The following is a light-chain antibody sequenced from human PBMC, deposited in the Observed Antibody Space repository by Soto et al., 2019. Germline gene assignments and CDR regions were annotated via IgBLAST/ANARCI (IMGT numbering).Light chain of an antibody. J-gene: IGLJ2*01. V-gene: IGLV1-40*01. CDR1: SSNIGAGYD. Sequence: QSVLTQPPSVSGAPGQRVTISCTGSSSNIGAGYDVHWYQQLPGTAPKLLIYGNSNRPSGVPDRFSGSKSGTSASLAITGLQAEDEADYYCQSSGSSLSGNVVFGGGTKLTVL. CDR2: GNS. CDR3: QSSGSSLSGNVV.